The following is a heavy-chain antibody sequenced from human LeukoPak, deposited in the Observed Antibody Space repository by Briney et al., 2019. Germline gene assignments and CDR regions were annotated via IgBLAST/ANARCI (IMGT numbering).Heavy chain of an antibody. CDR1: GVTFSDSA. D-gene: IGHD6-19*01. CDR2: IRSRANSYAT. CDR3: LWVAVAGNGY. Sequence: GGSLRLSCAASGVTFSDSAMHWVRQASGEGLEWVGRIRSRANSYATEYVASVKGRFTIYRDDSKNTAYLQMNSLKIEDTAVYYCLWVAVAGNGYWGQGALVTVSS. J-gene: IGHJ4*02. V-gene: IGHV3-73*01.